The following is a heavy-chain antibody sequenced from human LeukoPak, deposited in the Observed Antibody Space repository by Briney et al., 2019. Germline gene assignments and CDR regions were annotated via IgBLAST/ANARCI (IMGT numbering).Heavy chain of an antibody. J-gene: IGHJ3*02. CDR3: ARVLDYGDLHDAFDI. Sequence: SETLSLTCAVYGGSFSGYYWSWIRQPPGKGLEWIGEINHSGSTNYNPSLKSRVTISVDTSKNQFSLKLSSVTAADTAVYYCARVLDYGDLHDAFDIWGQGTMVTVSS. D-gene: IGHD4-17*01. CDR1: GGSFSGYY. CDR2: INHSGST. V-gene: IGHV4-34*01.